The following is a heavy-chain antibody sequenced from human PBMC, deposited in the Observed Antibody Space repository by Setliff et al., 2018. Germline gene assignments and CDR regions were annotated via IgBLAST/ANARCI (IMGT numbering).Heavy chain of an antibody. CDR3: ACMSTSGPHYDY. J-gene: IGHJ4*02. CDR2: FHAGSSNT. V-gene: IGHV1-3*01. D-gene: IGHD2-8*01. Sequence: ASXKVSXKXSXYSXSSXXXXXXRQAPGQTLEWMXXFHAGSSNTLYXXRFXARINISRDTSATTAHLELRSLSSDDTAVSSFACMSTSGPHYDYWGQGTLVTV. CDR1: XYSXSSXX.